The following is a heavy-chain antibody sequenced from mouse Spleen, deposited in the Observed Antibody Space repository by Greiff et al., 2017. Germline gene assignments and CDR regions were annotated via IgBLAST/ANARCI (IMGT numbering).Heavy chain of an antibody. V-gene: IGHV1-74*01. CDR3: AITTVAWYFDV. CDR1: GYTFTSYW. CDR2: LHPSDSDT. D-gene: IGHD1-1*01. J-gene: IGHJ1*03. Sequence: QVQLQQPGAELVKPGASVKVSCKASGYTFTSYWMHWVKQRPGQGLEWIGRLHPSDSDTNYNQKFKGKATLTVDKSSSTAYMQLSSLTSEDSAVYYCAITTVAWYFDVWGTGTTVTVSS.